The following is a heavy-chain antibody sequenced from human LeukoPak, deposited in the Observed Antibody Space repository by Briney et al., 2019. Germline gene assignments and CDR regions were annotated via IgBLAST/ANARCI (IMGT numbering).Heavy chain of an antibody. CDR3: TTDLLWFGELLHFDY. J-gene: IGHJ4*02. CDR2: IKSKTDGGTT. Sequence: GGSLRLSCAASGFTFSNAWMSWVRQAPGKGLEWVGRIKSKTDGGTTDYAAPVKGRFTISRDDSKNTLYLQMNSLKTEDTAVYYCTTDLLWFGELLHFDYRGQGTLVTVSS. V-gene: IGHV3-15*01. CDR1: GFTFSNAW. D-gene: IGHD3-10*01.